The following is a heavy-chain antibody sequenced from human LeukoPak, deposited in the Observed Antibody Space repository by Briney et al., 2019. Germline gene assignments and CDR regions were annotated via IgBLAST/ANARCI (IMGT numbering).Heavy chain of an antibody. V-gene: IGHV3-23*01. CDR3: AKNEARLTPADY. CDR2: ISGSGGST. Sequence: GGSLRLSCAASGFTFSSYAMSWVRQAPGKGLEWVSAISGSGGSTYYADSVKGRFTISRDNSKNTLYLQMHSLRAEDTAVYHCAKNEARLTPADYWGQGTLVTVSS. CDR1: GFTFSSYA. D-gene: IGHD4-17*01. J-gene: IGHJ4*02.